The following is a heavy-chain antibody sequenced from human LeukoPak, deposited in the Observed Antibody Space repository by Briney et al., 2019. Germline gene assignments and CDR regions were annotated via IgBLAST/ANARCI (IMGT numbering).Heavy chain of an antibody. CDR1: GFTFSIYW. CDR2: ISSDGSST. Sequence: PGGSLRLSCAASGFTFSIYWMHWVRQAPGKGLVWVSRISSDGSSTTYADSVKGRFTISRDNAKDTLYLQMNSLRAEDTAVYYCARGENIYIDYWGQGTLVTVSP. CDR3: ARGENIYIDY. J-gene: IGHJ4*02. D-gene: IGHD3-10*01. V-gene: IGHV3-74*01.